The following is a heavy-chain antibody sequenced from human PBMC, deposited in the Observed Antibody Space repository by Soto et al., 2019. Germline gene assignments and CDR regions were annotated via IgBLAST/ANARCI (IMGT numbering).Heavy chain of an antibody. D-gene: IGHD3-9*01. J-gene: IGHJ6*02. CDR3: ARLGFDYDTLTAYYNVHHYYGLDV. V-gene: IGHV5-51*01. Sequence: LCESQQNRWRGSGCKIVSYWIGWMLQMHGKGLEWMGVIYPGDSDTRYSPSFQGQVTISADKSISTAYLQWSTLQASDTAMYYCARLGFDYDTLTAYYNVHHYYGLDVWGQGTTVTVSS. CDR2: IYPGDSDT. CDR1: GCKIVSYW.